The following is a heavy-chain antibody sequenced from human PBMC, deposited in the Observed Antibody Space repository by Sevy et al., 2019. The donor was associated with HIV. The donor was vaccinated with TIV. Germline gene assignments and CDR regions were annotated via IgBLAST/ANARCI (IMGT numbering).Heavy chain of an antibody. D-gene: IGHD6-19*01. V-gene: IGHV3-33*01. J-gene: IGHJ4*02. CDR1: AFTYSSYG. CDR2: ICYDGTNK. Sequence: GGSLRLSCAASAFTYSSYGMHWVRQPPGKGLEWVAVICYDGTNKEYADSVKGRFTISRNNSKNTLYLQVNSQRAEDTGVYYGAGESIAVDGIGYYYDYWGQGTLVTVSS. CDR3: AGESIAVDGIGYYYDY.